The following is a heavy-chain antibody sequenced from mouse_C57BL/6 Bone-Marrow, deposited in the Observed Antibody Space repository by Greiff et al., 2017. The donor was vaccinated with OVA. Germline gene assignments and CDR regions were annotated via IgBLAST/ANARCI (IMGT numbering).Heavy chain of an antibody. Sequence: EVQLQQSGAELVRPGASVKLSCTASGFNIKDDYMHWVKQRPEQGLEWIGWIDPENGDTEYASKFQGKATITADTSSNTAYLQLSSLTSEDTAVYYCTTPQFITTDYWGQGTTLTVSS. V-gene: IGHV14-4*01. D-gene: IGHD1-1*01. CDR2: IDPENGDT. J-gene: IGHJ2*01. CDR3: TTPQFITTDY. CDR1: GFNIKDDY.